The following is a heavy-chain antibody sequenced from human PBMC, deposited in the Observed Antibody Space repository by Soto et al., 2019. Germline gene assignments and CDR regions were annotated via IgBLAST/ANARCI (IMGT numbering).Heavy chain of an antibody. J-gene: IGHJ4*02. CDR1: GFIFSSFA. V-gene: IGHV3-23*01. CDR2: ISGGGGST. D-gene: IGHD1-20*01. CDR3: AKPPDYNWNDY. Sequence: GGSLRLSCAASGFIFSSFAMSWVRQAPGKGLEWVSGISGGGGSTYYADSVKGRFTISRDNSKDTLHLQMNNLRAEDTAVYYCAKPPDYNWNDYWGQGTQVTVSS.